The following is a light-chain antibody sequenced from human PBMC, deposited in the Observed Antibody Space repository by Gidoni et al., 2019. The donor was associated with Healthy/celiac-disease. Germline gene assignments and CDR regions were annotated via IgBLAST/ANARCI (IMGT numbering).Light chain of an antibody. V-gene: IGKV1-27*01. Sequence: DIQMTQSPSSLSASVGDRVTITCRASQGISNYLAWYQQKPVKVPTLLIYAASTLQSGVPSRFSGSGSGTDFTLTISSLQPEDVATYYCQKYNSAPPLTFGGGTKVEIK. CDR2: AAS. J-gene: IGKJ4*01. CDR1: QGISNY. CDR3: QKYNSAPPLT.